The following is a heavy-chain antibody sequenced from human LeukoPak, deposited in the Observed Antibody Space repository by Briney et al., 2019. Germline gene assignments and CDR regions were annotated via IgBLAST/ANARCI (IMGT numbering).Heavy chain of an antibody. CDR3: ARAPPGYCSGGSCSRPLDL. CDR1: GFTFSNYW. V-gene: IGHV3-7*02. CDR2: IKQDGSEK. Sequence: GGSLRLSCAASGFTFSNYWMIWVRQAPGKGLEWVGNIKQDGSEKRYADSVRGRFTISRDNAQTSLYLQMNSLRAGDTAVYYCARAPPGYCSGGSCSRPLDLWGQGTLVTVSS. J-gene: IGHJ5*02. D-gene: IGHD2-15*01.